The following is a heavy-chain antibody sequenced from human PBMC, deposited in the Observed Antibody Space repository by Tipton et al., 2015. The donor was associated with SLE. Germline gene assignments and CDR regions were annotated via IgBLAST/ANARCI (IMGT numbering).Heavy chain of an antibody. CDR2: IYLSGNT. CDR3: ASYDFWSAYAFDI. V-gene: IGHV4-4*07. Sequence: TLSLTCTVSGGSIRSDYWSWIRQPAGKGLEWIGRIYLSGNTDYNPSLKSRVTMSVDTSKSQFSLRLSSVTAADTAVYYCASYDFWSAYAFDIWGQGTMVTVSS. J-gene: IGHJ3*02. CDR1: GGSIRSDY. D-gene: IGHD3-3*01.